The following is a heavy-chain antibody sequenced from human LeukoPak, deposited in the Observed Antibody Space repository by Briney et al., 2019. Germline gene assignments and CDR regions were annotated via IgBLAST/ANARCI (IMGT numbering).Heavy chain of an antibody. Sequence: PGGSLRLSCEVSGITLSNYGMSWVRQAPGKGLEWVAGISGSGGGTNYADSVKGRFTISRDNSKNTLYLQMNGLRAEDTAVYFCAKRGVIRVILVGFHKEAYYFDSWGQGALVTVSS. D-gene: IGHD3-10*01. CDR2: ISGSGGGT. CDR3: AKRGVIRVILVGFHKEAYYFDS. CDR1: GITLSNYG. J-gene: IGHJ4*02. V-gene: IGHV3-23*01.